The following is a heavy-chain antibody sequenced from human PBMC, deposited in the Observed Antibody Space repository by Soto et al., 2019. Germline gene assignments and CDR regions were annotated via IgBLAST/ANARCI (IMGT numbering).Heavy chain of an antibody. V-gene: IGHV1-69*13. D-gene: IGHD3-10*01. CDR1: GGTFSSYA. CDR2: IIPIFGTA. Sequence: ASVKVSCKASGGTFSSYAISWVRQAPGQGLEWMGGIIPIFGTANYAQKFQGRVTITADESTSTAYMELSSLRSEDTAVYYCAREGGYDKAEGNWGQGTLVTVSS. CDR3: AREGGYDKAEGN. J-gene: IGHJ4*02.